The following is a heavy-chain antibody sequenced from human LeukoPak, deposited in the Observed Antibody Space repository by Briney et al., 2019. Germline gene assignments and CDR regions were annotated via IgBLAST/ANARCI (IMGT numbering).Heavy chain of an antibody. J-gene: IGHJ4*02. V-gene: IGHV1-18*01. D-gene: IGHD3-10*01. CDR1: GYTFTSYG. CDR3: ARLGGYYGSGRYPDY. Sequence: AAVKVSCKASGYTFTSYGISWVRQAPGQGLEWMGWISAYNGNTNYAQKLQGRVTMTTDTSTSTAYMELRSLRSDDTAVYYCARLGGYYGSGRYPDYWGQGTLVTVSS. CDR2: ISAYNGNT.